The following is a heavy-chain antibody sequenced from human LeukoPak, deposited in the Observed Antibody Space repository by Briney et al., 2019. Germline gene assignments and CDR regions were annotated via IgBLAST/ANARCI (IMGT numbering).Heavy chain of an antibody. CDR2: TYYRSKWYN. V-gene: IGHV6-1*01. Sequence: SQTLSLTCAVFGDSVFSHSAARDWIRQSPSRGLEWLGRTYYRSKWYNDFAVSVKSRMTINPDTSRNQFSLQLISVTPDDTAVYYCARGVSSGSDKDPNYYYSGMDVWGQGTTVTVSS. CDR3: ARGVSSGSDKDPNYYYSGMDV. J-gene: IGHJ6*02. D-gene: IGHD6-19*01. CDR1: GDSVFSHSAA.